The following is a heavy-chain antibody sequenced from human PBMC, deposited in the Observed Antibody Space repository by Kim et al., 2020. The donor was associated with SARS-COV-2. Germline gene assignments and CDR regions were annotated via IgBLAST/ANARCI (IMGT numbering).Heavy chain of an antibody. CDR3: TTPLWFGDT. Sequence: GTTDYTATVTSRFTISRDDSKNTLYLQMNSMKTEDTAVYYCTTPLWFGDTWGQGTLVTVSS. V-gene: IGHV3-15*01. D-gene: IGHD3-10*01. CDR2: GTT. J-gene: IGHJ5*02.